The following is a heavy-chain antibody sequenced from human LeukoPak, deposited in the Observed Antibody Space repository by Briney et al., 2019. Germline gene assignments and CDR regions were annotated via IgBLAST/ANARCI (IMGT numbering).Heavy chain of an antibody. D-gene: IGHD3-10*01. V-gene: IGHV3-23*01. J-gene: IGHJ4*02. Sequence: GGSLRLSCAASGFTFSNYAMSWVRQAPGKGLEWVSGISGSGGSTYYADSVKGRFTISRDNSKNTLYLQMNSLRAEDTAVYYCAKERSTDMGWCGELFEWGQGTLVTVSS. CDR1: GFTFSNYA. CDR3: AKERSTDMGWCGELFE. CDR2: ISGSGGST.